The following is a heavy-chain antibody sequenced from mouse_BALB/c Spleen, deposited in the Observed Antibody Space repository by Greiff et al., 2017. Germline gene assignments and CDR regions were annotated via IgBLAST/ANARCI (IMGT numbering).Heavy chain of an antibody. J-gene: IGHJ3*01. CDR3: ARIDYDEGPLAY. CDR2: ISSGSSTI. D-gene: IGHD2-4*01. CDR1: GFTFSSFG. Sequence: EVQLVESGGGLVQPGGSRKLSCAASGFTFSSFGMHWVRQAPEKGLEWVAYISSGSSTIYYADTVKGRFTISRDNPKNTLFLQMSSLKSEDTAMYYCARIDYDEGPLAYWGQGTLVTVSA. V-gene: IGHV5-17*02.